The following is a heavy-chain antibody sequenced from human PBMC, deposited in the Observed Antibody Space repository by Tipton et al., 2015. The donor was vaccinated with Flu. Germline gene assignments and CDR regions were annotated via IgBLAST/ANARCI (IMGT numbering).Heavy chain of an antibody. J-gene: IGHJ6*02. CDR1: GFTFSTYW. D-gene: IGHD3-3*01. V-gene: IGHV3-74*01. CDR3: ARDLPRGSFDSWKGYYHFYGMDV. CDR2: DGLST. Sequence: SLRLSCTASGFTFSTYWIYWVRQAPGKGLEWVSRDGLSTTYADSVKGRFTISRDNAKNTLHLQMDSLRVEDTAVYYCARDLPRGSFDSWKGYYHFYGMDVWGQGTWVTVSS.